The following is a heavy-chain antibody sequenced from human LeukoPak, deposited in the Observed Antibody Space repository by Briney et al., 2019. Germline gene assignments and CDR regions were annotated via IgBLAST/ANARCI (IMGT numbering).Heavy chain of an antibody. D-gene: IGHD2-2*01. CDR3: TRRRGNQQPIDY. CDR1: GFTFSSYA. J-gene: IGHJ4*02. Sequence: GSLRLSCAASGFTFSSYAMSWVRQAPGKGLEWVSAISGGGIGMYYADSLKGRFTISRDDPKNTLYLQMNSPRAEDTAVYYCTRRRGNQQPIDYWGQGTLVTVSS. CDR2: ISGGGIGM. V-gene: IGHV3-23*01.